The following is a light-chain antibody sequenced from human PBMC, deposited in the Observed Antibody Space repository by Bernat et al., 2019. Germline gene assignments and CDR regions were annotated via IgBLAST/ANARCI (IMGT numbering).Light chain of an antibody. CDR1: SSDVGDYDY. V-gene: IGLV2-8*01. Sequence: QSALTQPASVSGSPGQSITISCTGTSSDVGDYDYVSWYQQHPGKAPKLMIYEVNKRPSGVPDRFSGSKSDNTASLTVSGLQAEDEADYYCCSFSGSRYLAFGGGTRLTVL. J-gene: IGLJ2*01. CDR2: EVN. CDR3: CSFSGSRYLA.